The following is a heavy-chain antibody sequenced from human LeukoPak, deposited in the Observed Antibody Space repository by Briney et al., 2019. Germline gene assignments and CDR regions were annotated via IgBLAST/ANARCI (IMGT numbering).Heavy chain of an antibody. CDR2: ISPWSDTI. J-gene: IGHJ2*01. CDR1: GFTFSTHG. Sequence: GGSLRLSCGASGFTFSTHGMIWVRQAPGKGLEWVSYISPWSDTIYYADSVKGRFTISRDDARDSLYLQMHSLRAGDTAVYYCARVRGPTVTTWYFDLWGRSTLVTVSS. CDR3: ARVRGPTVTTWYFDL. D-gene: IGHD4-17*01. V-gene: IGHV3-48*01.